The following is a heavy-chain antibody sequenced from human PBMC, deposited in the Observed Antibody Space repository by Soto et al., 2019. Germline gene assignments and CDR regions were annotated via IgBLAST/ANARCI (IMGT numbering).Heavy chain of an antibody. CDR2: IWYDGSNK. V-gene: IGHV3-33*01. Sequence: GGSLRLSCAASGFTFSSYGMHWVRQAPGKGLEWVAVIWYDGSNKYYADSVKGRFTISRDNSKNTLYLQMNSLRAEDTAVYYCARQERITMVRGVIYYYGMDVWGQGTTVTVSS. D-gene: IGHD3-10*01. J-gene: IGHJ6*02. CDR1: GFTFSSYG. CDR3: ARQERITMVRGVIYYYGMDV.